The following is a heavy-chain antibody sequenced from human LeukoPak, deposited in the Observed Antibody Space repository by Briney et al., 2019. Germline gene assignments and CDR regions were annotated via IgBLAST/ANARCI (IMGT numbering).Heavy chain of an antibody. V-gene: IGHV3-74*01. CDR1: GFTFSTYW. J-gene: IGHJ4*02. D-gene: IGHD4-17*01. Sequence: GGSLRLSCAASGFTFSTYWMHRVRQAPGKGLLWVSRINSDGSDTTYADSVKGRFTISRDNAKNTVYLQMNSLRAEDTAVYYCARGTFGDFNWGPGTLVSVSS. CDR3: ARGTFGDFN. CDR2: INSDGSDT.